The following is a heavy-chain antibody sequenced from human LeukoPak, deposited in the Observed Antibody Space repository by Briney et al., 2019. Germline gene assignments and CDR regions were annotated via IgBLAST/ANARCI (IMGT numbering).Heavy chain of an antibody. CDR3: ASFRVEPYGMDV. V-gene: IGHV3-21*01. Sequence: PGGSLRLSCAASGFTFSRYSINWVRQAPGKGLEWVSSISSSSSYIYYADSVKGRFTISRDNAKNSLYLQMNSLRAEDTAVYYCASFRVEPYGMDVWGQGTTVTVSS. J-gene: IGHJ6*02. CDR1: GFTFSRYS. CDR2: ISSSSSYI.